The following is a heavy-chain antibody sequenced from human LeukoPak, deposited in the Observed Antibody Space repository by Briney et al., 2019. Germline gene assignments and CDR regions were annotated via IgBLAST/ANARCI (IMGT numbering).Heavy chain of an antibody. V-gene: IGHV1-2*02. CDR3: ARGRPLIGATHDAFDI. CDR2: INPKSGDT. D-gene: IGHD5-12*01. Sequence: ASVRVSCKSFGYTFSAYYMHWVRQAPGQGLEWMGWINPKSGDTNYAQKFQGRVTVTRDTSISTAYMDLSRLRSDDTAVYYCARGRPLIGATHDAFDIWGQGTMVIVSS. J-gene: IGHJ3*02. CDR1: GYTFSAYY.